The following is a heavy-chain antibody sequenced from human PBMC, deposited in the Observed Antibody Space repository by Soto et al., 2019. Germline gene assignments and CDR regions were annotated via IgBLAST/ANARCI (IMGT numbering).Heavy chain of an antibody. CDR1: GYTFITYD. V-gene: IGHV1-8*01. CDR3: ARRKERSGPHYFDS. CDR2: MNPYNGNA. D-gene: IGHD1-1*01. J-gene: IGHJ4*02. Sequence: ASVKVSCKASGYTFITYDINWVRQAPGQGLEWMGWMNPYNGNAGYAQKFQGRVTMTRNTSISTAYMELTSPKSNDTAVYFCARRKERSGPHYFDSWGQGTLVTVSS.